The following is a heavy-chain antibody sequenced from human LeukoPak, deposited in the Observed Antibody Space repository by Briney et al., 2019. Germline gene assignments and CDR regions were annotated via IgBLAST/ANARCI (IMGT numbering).Heavy chain of an antibody. Sequence: GWSLRLSCAASGFTFTSYSMTWVRQAPGRVLEWVARIKEDGSHIYYVDSVKGRFTISRDNAKKSLHLQMNSLRAEDTAVYYCARVWWYLHHWGRGTLVTVSS. D-gene: IGHD2-15*01. CDR2: IKEDGSHI. J-gene: IGHJ4*02. CDR3: ARVWWYLHH. CDR1: GFTFTSYS. V-gene: IGHV3-7*05.